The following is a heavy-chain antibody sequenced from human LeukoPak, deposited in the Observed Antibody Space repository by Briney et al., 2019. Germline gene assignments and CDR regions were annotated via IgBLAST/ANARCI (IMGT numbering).Heavy chain of an antibody. D-gene: IGHD2-8*01. CDR1: GGSFSGSY. V-gene: IGHV4-34*01. J-gene: IGHJ6*03. CDR2: VNQSGSP. CDR3: ARGGYCTNGVCYRPQYFYYYMDV. Sequence: PSETLSLTCAVYGGSFSGSYWSWIRQPPGKGLEWIGEVNQSGSPNYNPSLKSRVTISVDTSKNQFSLRLSSVTAADTAVYYCARGGYCTNGVCYRPQYFYYYMDVWDKGTTVTVSS.